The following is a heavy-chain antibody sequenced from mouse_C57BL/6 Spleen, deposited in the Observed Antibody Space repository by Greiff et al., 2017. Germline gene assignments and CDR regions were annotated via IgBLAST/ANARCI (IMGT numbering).Heavy chain of an antibody. CDR1: GYTFTSYW. CDR3: ARGNYVGYAMDY. Sequence: LQPGTELVKPGASVKLSCKASGYTFTSYWMHWVKQRPGQGLEWIGNINPSNGGTNYNEKFKSKATLTVDKSSSTAYMQLSSLTSEDSAVYYCARGNYVGYAMDYWGQGTSVTVSS. J-gene: IGHJ4*01. D-gene: IGHD1-1*01. V-gene: IGHV1-53*01. CDR2: INPSNGGT.